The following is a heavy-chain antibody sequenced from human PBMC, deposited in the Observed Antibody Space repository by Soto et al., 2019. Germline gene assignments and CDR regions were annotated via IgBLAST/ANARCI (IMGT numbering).Heavy chain of an antibody. D-gene: IGHD4-4*01. V-gene: IGHV1-3*01. J-gene: IGHJ4*02. Sequence: ASVKVSCKASGYSFTTYAMHWVRQAPGQRLEWMGWINAGNGNTKYSQKLQGRVTITRDTSASTAYMELSSLRSEDTAVYYCTIDDDSNCAYWGQGTLVTVSS. CDR1: GYSFTTYA. CDR2: INAGNGNT. CDR3: TIDDDSNCAY.